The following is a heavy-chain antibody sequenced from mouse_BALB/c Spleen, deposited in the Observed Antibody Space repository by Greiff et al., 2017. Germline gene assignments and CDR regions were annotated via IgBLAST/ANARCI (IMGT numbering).Heavy chain of an antibody. Sequence: DVKLVESGGGLVQPGGSRKLSCAASGFTFSSFGMHWVRQAPEKGLEWVAYISSGSSTIYYADTVKGRFTISRDNPKNTLFLQMTSLRSEDTAMYYCARSDIYDGYYDAMDYWGQGTSVTVSS. J-gene: IGHJ4*01. V-gene: IGHV5-17*02. CDR1: GFTFSSFG. D-gene: IGHD2-3*01. CDR2: ISSGSSTI. CDR3: ARSDIYDGYYDAMDY.